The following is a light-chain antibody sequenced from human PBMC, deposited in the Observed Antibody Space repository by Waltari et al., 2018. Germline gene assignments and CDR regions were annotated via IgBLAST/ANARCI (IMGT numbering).Light chain of an antibody. V-gene: IGLV1-44*01. Sequence: QSVLTQPPSASGTPGQRVTISCSGSSPNIGSNPVNWYQQLPGTAPKLLIYTNNQRPSGVADRFSGSKSGTSASLAISGLQSEDEADYYCATWDDNLKVVFGGGTKLTVL. CDR3: ATWDDNLKVV. CDR2: TNN. J-gene: IGLJ2*01. CDR1: SPNIGSNP.